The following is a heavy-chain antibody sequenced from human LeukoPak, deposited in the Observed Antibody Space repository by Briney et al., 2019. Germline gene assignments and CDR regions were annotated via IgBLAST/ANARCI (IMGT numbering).Heavy chain of an antibody. CDR1: GGSISSGGYS. Sequence: KPSETLSLTCAVSGGSISSGGYSWSWIRQPPGKGLEWIGYIYHSGSTYYNPSLKSRVTISVDRSKNQFSLKLSSVTAADTAVYYCARHERLADFDYWGQGTLVTVSS. D-gene: IGHD1-1*01. J-gene: IGHJ4*02. CDR3: ARHERLADFDY. V-gene: IGHV4-30-2*01. CDR2: IYHSGST.